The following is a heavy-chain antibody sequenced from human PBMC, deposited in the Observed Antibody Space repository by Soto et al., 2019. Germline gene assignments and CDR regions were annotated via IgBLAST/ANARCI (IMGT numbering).Heavy chain of an antibody. CDR2: ISGSGFKK. J-gene: IGHJ5*02. D-gene: IGHD1-26*01. CDR3: AKNQGVELVPLATVDWFDP. CDR1: GFIFENFG. V-gene: IGHV3-23*01. Sequence: HPGGSLRLSCAASGFIFENFGMSCVRQAPGKGLEWISSISGSGFKKYYADSVKGRFTISRDNSKSTVYLELNNLSAEDTAVYHCAKNQGVELVPLATVDWFDPWGQGSVVTVSS.